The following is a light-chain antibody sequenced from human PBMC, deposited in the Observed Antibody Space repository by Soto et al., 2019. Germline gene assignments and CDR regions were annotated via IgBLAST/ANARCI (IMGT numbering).Light chain of an antibody. Sequence: QSVLTQPPSASGTPGQRVTISCSGSSSNIESNTVTWYQQLPGTAPKLVIYSNYDRPSGVPDRFSGSTSGTSASLVIRGLQSEDEADYYCAAWDDSLSGEVFGGGTKVTVL. J-gene: IGLJ3*02. CDR1: SSNIESNT. V-gene: IGLV1-44*01. CDR2: SNY. CDR3: AAWDDSLSGEV.